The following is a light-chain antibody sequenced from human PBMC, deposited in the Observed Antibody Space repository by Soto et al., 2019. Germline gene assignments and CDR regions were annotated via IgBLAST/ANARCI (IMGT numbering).Light chain of an antibody. CDR1: QSVSSSY. CDR2: DAS. CDR3: QQRYNWPPLT. J-gene: IGKJ5*01. Sequence: EIVLTQSPGTLSLSPGERATLSCRASQSVSSSYLAWYQQKPGQAPRLLIYDASNRATGIPARFSGSGSGTDFTLTISSLEPEDFAVYYCQQRYNWPPLTFGQGTRLEL. V-gene: IGKV3-11*01.